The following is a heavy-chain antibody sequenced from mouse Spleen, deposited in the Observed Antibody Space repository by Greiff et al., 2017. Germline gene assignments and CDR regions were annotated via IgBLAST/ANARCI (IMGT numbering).Heavy chain of an antibody. Sequence: QVQLQQSGPELVKPGASVKISCKASGYSFTSYWMHWVKQRPGQGLEWIGNINPSNGGTNYNEKFKSKATLTVDKSSSTAYMQLSSLTSEDSAVYYCARSTARAPWCAYWGQGTLVTVSA. J-gene: IGHJ3*01. D-gene: IGHD3-2*01. CDR2: INPSNGGT. CDR1: GYSFTSYW. CDR3: ARSTARAPWCAY. V-gene: IGHV1-53*01.